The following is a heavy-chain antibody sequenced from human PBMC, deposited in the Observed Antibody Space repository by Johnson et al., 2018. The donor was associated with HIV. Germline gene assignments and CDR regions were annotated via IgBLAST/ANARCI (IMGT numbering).Heavy chain of an antibody. CDR1: GFTFSDYN. V-gene: IGHV3-11*04. D-gene: IGHD6-19*01. CDR3: ASPRCLVPNDAFDI. J-gene: IGHJ3*02. Sequence: QVQLVESGGGLVKPGGSLRLSCAASGFTFSDYNMHWIRQAPGKGLEWISYISSSGTTIYYADSVKGRFTISRDNAQNSLYLQMNSLRAEDPAVYYCASPRCLVPNDAFDIWGQGTLVTVSS. CDR2: ISSSGTTI.